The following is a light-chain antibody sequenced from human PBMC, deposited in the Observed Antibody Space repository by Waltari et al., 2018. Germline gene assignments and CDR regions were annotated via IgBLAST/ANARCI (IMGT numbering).Light chain of an antibody. CDR1: QSVSRK. V-gene: IGKV3-15*01. CDR3: QQYSNWPPWT. J-gene: IGKJ1*01. Sequence: EIMMTQSPATLSVSPGERATLSCRVSQSVSRKLAWYQQKPGQAPRLLIYDTSSRATVSPSRFSGSGSGTEFTLTISSLQSEDFAVYYCQQYSNWPPWTFSQGTKVEI. CDR2: DTS.